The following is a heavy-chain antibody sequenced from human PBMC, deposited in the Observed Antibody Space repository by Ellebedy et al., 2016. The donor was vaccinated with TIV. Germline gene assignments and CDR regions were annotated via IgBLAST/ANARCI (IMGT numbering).Heavy chain of an antibody. CDR3: AREYVVPAAPFDY. D-gene: IGHD2-2*01. J-gene: IGHJ4*02. Sequence: GESLKISXAASGFTFSSYWMHWVRQAPGKGLVWVSRINSDGSSTSYADSVKGRFTISRDNAKNTLYLQMNSLRAEDTAVYYCAREYVVPAAPFDYWGQGTLVTVSS. V-gene: IGHV3-74*01. CDR1: GFTFSSYW. CDR2: INSDGSST.